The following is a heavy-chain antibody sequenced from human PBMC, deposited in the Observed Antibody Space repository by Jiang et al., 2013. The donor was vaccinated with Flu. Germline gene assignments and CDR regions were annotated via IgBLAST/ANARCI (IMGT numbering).Heavy chain of an antibody. CDR3: ARDWEEKQYYDFWSGTGGVDY. V-gene: IGHV7-4-1*02. CDR1: GYTFTSYA. CDR2: INTNTGNP. Sequence: QSGSELKKPGASVKVSCKASGYTFTSYAMNWVRQAPGQGLEWMGWINTNTGNPTYAQGFTGRFVFSLDTSVSTAYLQISSLKAEDTAVYYCARDWEEKQYYDFWSGTGGVDYWAREPWSPSPQ. D-gene: IGHD3-3*01. J-gene: IGHJ4*02.